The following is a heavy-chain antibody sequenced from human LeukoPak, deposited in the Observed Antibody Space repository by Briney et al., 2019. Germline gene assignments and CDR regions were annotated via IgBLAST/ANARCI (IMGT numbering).Heavy chain of an antibody. CDR3: ARDWGTYGMDV. Sequence: PRGSLRLSCAASGFTFSSYWMRWVRHAPGKGLVWVSRINSDGSSTSYADSVKGRFTISRDNAKNTLYLQMNSLRAEDTAVYYCARDWGTYGMDVWGQGTTVTVSS. V-gene: IGHV3-74*01. D-gene: IGHD3-16*01. CDR2: INSDGSST. CDR1: GFTFSSYW. J-gene: IGHJ6*02.